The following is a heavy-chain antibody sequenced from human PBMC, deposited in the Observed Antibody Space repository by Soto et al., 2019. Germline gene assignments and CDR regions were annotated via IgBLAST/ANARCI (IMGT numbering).Heavy chain of an antibody. CDR3: ARAERFPSSLFDP. V-gene: IGHV4-34*02. J-gene: IGHJ5*02. CDR1: GGSFRNYY. Sequence: QVELQQWGAGLLKPSETLSLTCGVYGGSFRNYYWIWVRQPPGTGLEWIGEVNHSGEATYNPSLQSRVSISLDTSNNHVSLKMTSVTAADTAIYFCARAERFPSSLFDPWGQGTQVTVSS. D-gene: IGHD1-26*01. CDR2: VNHSGEA.